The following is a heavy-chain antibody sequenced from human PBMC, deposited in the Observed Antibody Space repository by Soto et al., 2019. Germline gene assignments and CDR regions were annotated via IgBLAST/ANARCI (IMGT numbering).Heavy chain of an antibody. CDR2: ISSSGSKI. CDR3: TTTVVESTNERDPFDY. V-gene: IGHV3-48*02. J-gene: IGHJ4*02. D-gene: IGHD1-26*01. Sequence: EVQLVESAGGLVQPGGSLRLSCEASGFTFSSYSMIWVRQAPGKGLEWVSYISSSGSKIYYADSVKGRFTISRDNAKSSLYLQMNSLRDEDTAVYYCTTTVVESTNERDPFDYWGQGTLVTVSS. CDR1: GFTFSSYS.